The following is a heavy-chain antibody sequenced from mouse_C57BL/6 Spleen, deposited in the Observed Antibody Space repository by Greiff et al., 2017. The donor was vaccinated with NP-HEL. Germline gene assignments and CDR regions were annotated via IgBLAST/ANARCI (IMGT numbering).Heavy chain of an antibody. Sequence: EVQLQESGPELVKPGASVKISCKASGYTFTDYYMNWVKQSHGKSLEWIGDINPNNGGTSYNQKFKGKATLTVDKSSSTAYMELRSLTSEDSAVYYCARTGSSGYFFAYWGQGTLVTVSA. V-gene: IGHV1-26*01. CDR2: INPNNGGT. CDR1: GYTFTDYY. J-gene: IGHJ3*01. CDR3: ARTGSSGYFFAY. D-gene: IGHD3-2*02.